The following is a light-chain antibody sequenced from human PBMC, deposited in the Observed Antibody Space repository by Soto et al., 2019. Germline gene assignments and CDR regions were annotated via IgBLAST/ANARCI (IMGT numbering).Light chain of an antibody. Sequence: EAVMTQSPATLSVSAGERVALSCGASQSVSSNLAWYQQKPGQAPRVLIYGAFIRATGVPARFSGSGSGTDFTPTVSSLQSEDFAVYYCQQYDRWPYTFGQGTKLEI. CDR1: QSVSSN. CDR3: QQYDRWPYT. V-gene: IGKV3-15*01. CDR2: GAF. J-gene: IGKJ2*01.